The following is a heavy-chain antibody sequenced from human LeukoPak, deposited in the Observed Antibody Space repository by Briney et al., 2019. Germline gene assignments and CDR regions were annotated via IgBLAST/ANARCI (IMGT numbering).Heavy chain of an antibody. J-gene: IGHJ6*03. CDR2: IYYSGST. D-gene: IGHD1-1*01. CDR1: GGSISSSSYY. Sequence: LETLSLTCTVSGGSISSSSYYWGWIRQPPGKGLEWIGSIYYSGSTYYNPSLKSRVTISVDTSKNQFSLKLSSVTAADTAVYYCARQLERRTYMDVWGKGTTVTVSS. CDR3: ARQLERRTYMDV. V-gene: IGHV4-39*01.